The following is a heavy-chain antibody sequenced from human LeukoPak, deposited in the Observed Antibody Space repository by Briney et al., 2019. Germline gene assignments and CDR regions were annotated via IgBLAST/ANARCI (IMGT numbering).Heavy chain of an antibody. CDR3: GRDVGYCSRTSCYFDY. J-gene: IGHJ4*02. V-gene: IGHV1-69*01. D-gene: IGHD2-2*01. CDR2: IIPIFGTA. Sequence: SVKVSCKASGGTFSSYAISWVRQAPGQGLEWMGGIIPIFGTANYAQKFQGRVTITADESTSTAYMELSSLRSEDTAVYYCGRDVGYCSRTSCYFDYWGQGTLVTVSS. CDR1: GGTFSSYA.